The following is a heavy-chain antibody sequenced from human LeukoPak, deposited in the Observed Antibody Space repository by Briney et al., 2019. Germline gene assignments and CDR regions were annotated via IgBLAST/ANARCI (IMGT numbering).Heavy chain of an antibody. V-gene: IGHV3-33*06. Sequence: GGSLRLSCAASGFTFSSYGMHGVRQAPGEGREWGAVIWYDGSNKYYADSVKGRFTISRDNSKNTLYLQMNSLRAEDTAVYYCAKKGFDLWGRGTLVTVYS. CDR1: GFTFSSYG. CDR3: AKKGFDL. CDR2: IWYDGSNK. J-gene: IGHJ2*01.